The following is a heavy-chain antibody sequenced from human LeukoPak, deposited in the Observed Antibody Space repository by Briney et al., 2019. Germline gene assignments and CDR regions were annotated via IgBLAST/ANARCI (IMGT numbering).Heavy chain of an antibody. CDR1: GFTFSSYA. Sequence: GGSLRLSCAASGFTFSSYAMSWVRPAPGKGLEWVANIKQDGSEKYYVDSVKGRFTISRDNAKNSLYLQMNSLRAEDTAVYYCARAGNSSSWYLRHFGFDPWGQGTLVTVSS. V-gene: IGHV3-7*05. J-gene: IGHJ5*02. CDR2: IKQDGSEK. D-gene: IGHD6-13*01. CDR3: ARAGNSSSWYLRHFGFDP.